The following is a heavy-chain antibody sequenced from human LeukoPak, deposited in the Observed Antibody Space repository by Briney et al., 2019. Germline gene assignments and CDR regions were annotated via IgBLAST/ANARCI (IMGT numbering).Heavy chain of an antibody. J-gene: IGHJ4*02. CDR3: ARASDYYDRSGYSYYFDY. CDR2: INHSGST. Sequence: SETLSLTCAVYGGSLGGYYWSWTRQPPGKGLEWIGEINHSGSTNYNPSLKSRVTISVDTSKNQFSLKLSSVTAADTAVYYCARASDYYDRSGYSYYFDYWDQGTLLTVSS. CDR1: GGSLGGYY. V-gene: IGHV4-34*01. D-gene: IGHD3-22*01.